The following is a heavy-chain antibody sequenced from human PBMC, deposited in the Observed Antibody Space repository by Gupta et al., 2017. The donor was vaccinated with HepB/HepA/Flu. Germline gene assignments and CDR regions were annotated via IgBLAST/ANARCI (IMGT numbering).Heavy chain of an antibody. CDR3: AHRRLPYSSSDYYFDY. CDR2: IYWDDDK. Sequence: QITLKESGPTLVKPTQTLTLTCPFSGFSLSTSGVGVGWIRQPPGKALEWLALIYWDDDKRYSPSLKSRLTITKDTSKNQVVLTMTNMDPVDIATYYCAHRRLPYSSSDYYFDYWGQGTLVTVSS. CDR1: GFSLSTSGVG. D-gene: IGHD6-6*01. J-gene: IGHJ4*02. V-gene: IGHV2-5*02.